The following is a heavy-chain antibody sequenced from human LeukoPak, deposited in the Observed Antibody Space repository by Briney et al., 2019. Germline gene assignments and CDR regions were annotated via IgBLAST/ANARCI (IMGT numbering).Heavy chain of an antibody. CDR3: AKALTARDAFDI. Sequence: GGSLRLSCAASGFTFSSYGMHWVRQAPGKGLEWVAFIRYDGSNKYYADSVKGRFTISRDNSKNTLYLQMNSLRAEDTAVYYCAKALTARDAFDIWGQGTMVTVSS. CDR1: GFTFSSYG. J-gene: IGHJ3*02. CDR2: IRYDGSNK. V-gene: IGHV3-30*02.